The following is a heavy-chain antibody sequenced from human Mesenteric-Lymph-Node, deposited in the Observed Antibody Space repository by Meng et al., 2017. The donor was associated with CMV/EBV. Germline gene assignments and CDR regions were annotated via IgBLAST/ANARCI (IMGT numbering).Heavy chain of an antibody. CDR3: ARDFPASYYHYGMDV. Sequence: ASVKVSCKASGHTFTGYYMHWAPQAPGQGLEWMGWISGNNGVTNYAQKLQGRVTMTTDTSTSTAYMELRSLRSDDTAVYYCARDFPASYYHYGMDVWGQGTTVTVSS. D-gene: IGHD2/OR15-2a*01. CDR1: GHTFTGYY. J-gene: IGHJ6*02. V-gene: IGHV1-18*04. CDR2: ISGNNGVT.